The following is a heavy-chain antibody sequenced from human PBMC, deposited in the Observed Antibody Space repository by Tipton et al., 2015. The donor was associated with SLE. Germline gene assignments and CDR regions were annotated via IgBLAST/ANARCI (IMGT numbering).Heavy chain of an antibody. J-gene: IGHJ4*02. V-gene: IGHV3-7*01. CDR3: AKYNWAFNY. Sequence: SLRLSCAASGFTFSDYWMSWVRQAPGKGLEWVANIKQDESEKYYVDSVKGRFTISRDNAENSLFLQMNSLRAEDTAVYYCAKYNWAFNYWGQGTLVTVSS. CDR2: IKQDESEK. D-gene: IGHD1-20*01. CDR1: GFTFSDYW.